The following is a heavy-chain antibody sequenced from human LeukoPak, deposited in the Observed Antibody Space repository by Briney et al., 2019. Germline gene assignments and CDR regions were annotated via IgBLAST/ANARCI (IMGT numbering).Heavy chain of an antibody. CDR3: ARGPYCTNGVCYTFRRSPQYDY. CDR1: GVSFIGYY. Sequence: SETLSLTCAVYGVSFIGYYWSWIRQPPGKGLEWIGEINHSGSTNYNPSLKSRVTISVDTSKNQFSLKLSSVTGADTAVYYCARGPYCTNGVCYTFRRSPQYDYWGQGTPVTVSS. V-gene: IGHV4-34*01. D-gene: IGHD2-8*01. J-gene: IGHJ4*02. CDR2: INHSGST.